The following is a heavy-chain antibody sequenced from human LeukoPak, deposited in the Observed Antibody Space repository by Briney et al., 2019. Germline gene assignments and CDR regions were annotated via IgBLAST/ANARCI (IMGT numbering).Heavy chain of an antibody. D-gene: IGHD3-22*01. Sequence: ASVKVSCKASGYTFTSYDINWVRQATGQGLEWMGWMNPNSGNTGYAQKLQGRVTITRNTSISTAYMELSSLRSEDTAVYYCARSYDMRFDYWGQGTLVTVSS. V-gene: IGHV1-8*03. CDR3: ARSYDMRFDY. CDR2: MNPNSGNT. CDR1: GYTFTSYD. J-gene: IGHJ4*02.